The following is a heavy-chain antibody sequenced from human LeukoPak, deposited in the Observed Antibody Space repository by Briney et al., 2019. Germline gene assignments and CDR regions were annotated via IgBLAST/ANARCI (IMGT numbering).Heavy chain of an antibody. CDR1: GFTFSSYA. Sequence: GGSLRLSCAASGFTFSSYAMSWVRQAPGKELEWVSAISGSGGSTYSADSVKGRFTISRDNSKNTLYLQMNSLTAEDTAVYYCARRYYDFWSGYNPIDYWGQGTLVTVSS. D-gene: IGHD3-3*01. CDR2: ISGSGGST. V-gene: IGHV3-23*01. J-gene: IGHJ4*02. CDR3: ARRYYDFWSGYNPIDY.